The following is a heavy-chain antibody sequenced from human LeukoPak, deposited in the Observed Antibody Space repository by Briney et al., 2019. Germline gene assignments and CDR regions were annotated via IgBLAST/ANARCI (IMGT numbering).Heavy chain of an antibody. Sequence: PGGSLRLSCAASGLTFSNNAMTWVRQAPGKGLEWVSAISGSGGSTYYADSVKGRFTISRDNSKNTLYLQMNSLRAEDTAVYYCANLNYYDSSMEDWGQGTLVTVSS. CDR3: ANLNYYDSSMED. CDR2: ISGSGGST. CDR1: GLTFSNNA. V-gene: IGHV3-23*01. D-gene: IGHD3-22*01. J-gene: IGHJ4*02.